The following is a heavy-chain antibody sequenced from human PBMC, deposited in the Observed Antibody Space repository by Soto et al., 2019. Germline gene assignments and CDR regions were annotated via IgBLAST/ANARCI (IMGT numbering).Heavy chain of an antibody. CDR3: ARSPYDSSENNYYFDY. J-gene: IGHJ4*02. CDR1: GGSISSNYW. D-gene: IGHD3-22*01. CDR2: IYHSGST. Sequence: SETLSLTCAVSGGSISSNYWWSWVRQPPGKGLEWIGEIYHSGSTNSNPSLKSRVTILVDKSKNQFSLKLSSVTAADTAVYYCARSPYDSSENNYYFDYWGQGTLVTVSS. V-gene: IGHV4-4*02.